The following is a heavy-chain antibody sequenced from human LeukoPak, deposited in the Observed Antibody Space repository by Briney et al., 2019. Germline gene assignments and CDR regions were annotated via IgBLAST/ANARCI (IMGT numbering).Heavy chain of an antibody. J-gene: IGHJ4*02. V-gene: IGHV3-7*01. CDR3: ASTPSLRDGYNFIGLYFDY. Sequence: QSGGSLRLSCAASGFTFSSYWMTWFRQAPGKGLEWVANIKQDGTEKMFVDSVKGRFTISRDNPKNSLNLQMNSLRVEDTAVYYCASTPSLRDGYNFIGLYFDYWGQGTLVTVSS. CDR1: GFTFSSYW. CDR2: IKQDGTEK. D-gene: IGHD5-24*01.